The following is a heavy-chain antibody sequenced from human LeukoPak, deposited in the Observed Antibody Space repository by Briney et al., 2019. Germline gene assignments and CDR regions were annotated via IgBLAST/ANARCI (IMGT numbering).Heavy chain of an antibody. CDR3: AREGHYGGNVYYYYYYMDV. D-gene: IGHD4-23*01. J-gene: IGHJ6*03. V-gene: IGHV4-34*01. Sequence: SETLSLTCAVYGGSFSGYYWSWIRQPPGKGLEWIGEINHSGSTTYNPSLKSRVTISVDTSKNQFSLKLSSVTAADTAVYYCAREGHYGGNVYYYYYYMDVWGKGTTVTVSS. CDR2: INHSGST. CDR1: GGSFSGYY.